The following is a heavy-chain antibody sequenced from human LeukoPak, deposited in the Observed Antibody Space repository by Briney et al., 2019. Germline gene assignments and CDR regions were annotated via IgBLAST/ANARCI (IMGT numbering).Heavy chain of an antibody. CDR3: ARYYGGNSHYYYYGMDV. D-gene: IGHD4-23*01. J-gene: IGHJ6*02. CDR2: INHSGST. CDR1: GGSFSGYY. V-gene: IGHV4-34*01. Sequence: SETLSLTCAVYGGSFSGYYWSWIRQPPGKGLEWIGEINHSGSTNYNPSLKSRVTISVDTSKYQFSLKLSSVTAADTAVYYCARYYGGNSHYYYYGMDVWGQGTTVTVSS.